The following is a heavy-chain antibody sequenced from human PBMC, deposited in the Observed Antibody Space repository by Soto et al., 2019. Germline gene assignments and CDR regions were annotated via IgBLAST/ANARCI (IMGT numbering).Heavy chain of an antibody. Sequence: QVQLVESGGGVVQPGRSLSLSCAASGFTFSSYGMHWVRQAPGKGLEWVAVISYDGSNKYYEDSVKGRFTISRDNSKNTLYLQMNSLRAEDTAVYYCAKDLEGGIILFHYYGVDVWGQGTTVTVSS. CDR2: ISYDGSNK. CDR3: AKDLEGGIILFHYYGVDV. CDR1: GFTFSSYG. V-gene: IGHV3-30*18. D-gene: IGHD2-21*01. J-gene: IGHJ6*02.